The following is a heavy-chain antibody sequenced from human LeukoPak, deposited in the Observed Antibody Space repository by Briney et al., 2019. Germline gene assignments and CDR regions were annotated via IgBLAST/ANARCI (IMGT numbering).Heavy chain of an antibody. CDR2: INPDSGGT. CDR1: AYTFTGYY. CDR3: AREGSGWYGNFDY. V-gene: IGHV1-2*02. Sequence: GASVKVSCKASAYTFTGYYMHWVRQPPGQGLEWMGWINPDSGGTNYAQKFQGRVTMTRDTSISTAYMEVSRLRSDDTAVYYCAREGSGWYGNFDYWGQGTLVTVSS. D-gene: IGHD6-19*01. J-gene: IGHJ4*02.